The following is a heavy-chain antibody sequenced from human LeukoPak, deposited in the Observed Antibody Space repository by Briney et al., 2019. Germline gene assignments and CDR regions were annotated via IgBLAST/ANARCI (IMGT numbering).Heavy chain of an antibody. V-gene: IGHV1-69*02. CDR3: ASDGYCSGGSCYGNNWFDP. CDR2: IIPILGIA. CDR1: GGTFSSYT. D-gene: IGHD2-15*01. J-gene: IGHJ5*02. Sequence: SVKVSCKASGGTFSSYTISWVRQAPGQGLEWMGRIIPILGIANSAQNFHGRVTITADKSTSTAYMELSRLRSEDTAVYYCASDGYCSGGSCYGNNWFDPWGQGGLVTVSS.